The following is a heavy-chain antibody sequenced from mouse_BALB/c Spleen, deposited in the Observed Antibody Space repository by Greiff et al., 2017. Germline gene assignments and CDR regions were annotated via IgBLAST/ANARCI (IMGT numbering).Heavy chain of an antibody. CDR3: ERGDYRDGDELFAAFDY. V-gene: IGHV5-4*02. CDR1: GFTFSDYY. D-gene: IGHD2-14*01. J-gene: IGHJ2*01. CDR2: ISDGGSYT. Sequence: EVKVVESGGGLVKPGGSLKLSCAASGFTFSDYYMYWVRQTPEKRLEWVATISDGGSYTYYTDSVKGRFTISRDTAKNNLYLQMSSLKSEDTAMYYWERGDYRDGDELFAAFDYWGQGTTLTVSS.